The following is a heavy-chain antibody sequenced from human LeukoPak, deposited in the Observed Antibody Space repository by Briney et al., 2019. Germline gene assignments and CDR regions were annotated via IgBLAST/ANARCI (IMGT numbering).Heavy chain of an antibody. Sequence: PGRSLRLSCAASGFTFSSYGMHWVRQAPGKGLEWVSSISSSSSYIYYADSVKGRFTISRDNAKNSLYLQMNSLRAEDTAVYYCARAYSSGHFDYWGQGTLVTVSS. CDR2: ISSSSSYI. V-gene: IGHV3-21*01. CDR3: ARAYSSGHFDY. D-gene: IGHD6-19*01. J-gene: IGHJ4*02. CDR1: GFTFSSYG.